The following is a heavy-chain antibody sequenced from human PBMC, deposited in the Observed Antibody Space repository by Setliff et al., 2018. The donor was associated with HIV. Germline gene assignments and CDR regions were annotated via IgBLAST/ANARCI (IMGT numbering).Heavy chain of an antibody. CDR1: GYTFTNHYTNYD. CDR3: ARMYYYSSGSYFNRGHDAFDI. D-gene: IGHD3-10*01. J-gene: IGHJ3*02. CDR2: MNPNSGDT. V-gene: IGHV1-8*01. Sequence: ASVKVSCKASGYTFTNHYTNYDINWVRQATGQGLEWMGWMNPNSGDTGYAQKFQGRVTMTTNTSINTAYMELSSLRSEDTAVYYCARMYYYSSGSYFNRGHDAFDIWGQGTMVTV.